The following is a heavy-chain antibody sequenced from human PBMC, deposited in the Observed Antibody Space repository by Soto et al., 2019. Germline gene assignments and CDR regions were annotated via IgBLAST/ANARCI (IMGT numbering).Heavy chain of an antibody. CDR1: GASITSGDYY. D-gene: IGHD1-7*01. CDR2: IYYTGDG. CDR3: VGTGTMVDD. J-gene: IGHJ4*02. Sequence: SETLSLTCTVSGASITSGDYYWSWVRQPPGKGLEWIGYIYYTGDGYYNPSLESRLSISLDSSKNQFSLELRSVSAADTAIYYCVGTGTMVDDWCPGTLVTVAS. V-gene: IGHV4-30-4*01.